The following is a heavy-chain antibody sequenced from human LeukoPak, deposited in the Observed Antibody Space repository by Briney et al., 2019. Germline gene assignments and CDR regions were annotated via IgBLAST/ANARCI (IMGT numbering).Heavy chain of an antibody. CDR3: AKEAVTGSGIGLDY. CDR1: GYIFTNYW. Sequence: GGSLKISCKASGYIFTNYWIGWVRQTPGKGLEWMGIIYPGDSDARYSPSFQGQVTISADKSISTANLQWNSLKASDSAMYYCAKEAVTGSGIGLDYWGQGTLVTVSS. CDR2: IYPGDSDA. V-gene: IGHV5-51*01. J-gene: IGHJ4*02. D-gene: IGHD3-10*01.